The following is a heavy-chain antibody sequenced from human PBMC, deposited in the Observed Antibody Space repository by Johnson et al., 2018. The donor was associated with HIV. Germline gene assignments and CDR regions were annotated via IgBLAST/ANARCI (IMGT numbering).Heavy chain of an antibody. V-gene: IGHV3-7*01. CDR2: IKQDGSEK. CDR3: ARDFGYSSGWYRDDAFDI. J-gene: IGHJ3*02. D-gene: IGHD6-19*01. CDR1: GFTFSNAW. Sequence: EVQLVESGGGLVKPGGSLRLSCAASGFTFSNAWMSWVRQAPGKGLEWVANIKQDGSEKYYVDSVKGRFTISRDNAKNSLYLQMNSLRAEDTAVYYCARDFGYSSGWYRDDAFDIWGQGTMVTVSS.